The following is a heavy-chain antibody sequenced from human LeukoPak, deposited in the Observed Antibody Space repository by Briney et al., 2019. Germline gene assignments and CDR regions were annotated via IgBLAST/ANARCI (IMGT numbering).Heavy chain of an antibody. J-gene: IGHJ4*02. CDR3: AKRGYSYGDFDY. V-gene: IGHV1-8*01. CDR1: GYTFTSYD. Sequence: ASVKVSCKTSGYTFTSYDINWVRQATGQGLEWLGWMNPNSGNTGYAQKFQGRVTMTRNTSISTAYMELSSLRSEDTAVYYCAKRGYSYGDFDYWGQGALVTVSS. CDR2: MNPNSGNT. D-gene: IGHD5-18*01.